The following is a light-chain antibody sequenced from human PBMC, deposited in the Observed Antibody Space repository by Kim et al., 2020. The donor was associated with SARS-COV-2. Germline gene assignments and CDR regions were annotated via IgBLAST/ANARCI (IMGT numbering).Light chain of an antibody. Sequence: EIVLTQSPATLSLSPGKRATLSCGASQSVSSSYLAWYQQRPGLAPRLLIYDATTRAAGIPDRFSGSGSGTDFTLTISRLEPEDSAVYYCQQYGGSPSTFGQGTKLEI. J-gene: IGKJ2*02. CDR3: QQYGGSPST. CDR2: DAT. CDR1: QSVSSSY. V-gene: IGKV3D-20*01.